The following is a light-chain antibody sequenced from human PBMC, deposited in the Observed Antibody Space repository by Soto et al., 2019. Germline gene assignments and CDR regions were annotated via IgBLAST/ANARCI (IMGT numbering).Light chain of an antibody. CDR3: QQYNNWPSMYT. V-gene: IGKV3-15*01. CDR1: HSVSSN. J-gene: IGKJ2*01. CDR2: GAS. Sequence: EIVMTQSPATLSVSPGERATLSCRASHSVSSNLAWYQQKPGQAPRLLIYGASTRATGIPVSFSGSGSGTEFTLTISSLQSEDFAVYYCQQYNNWPSMYTFGQGTKLEIK.